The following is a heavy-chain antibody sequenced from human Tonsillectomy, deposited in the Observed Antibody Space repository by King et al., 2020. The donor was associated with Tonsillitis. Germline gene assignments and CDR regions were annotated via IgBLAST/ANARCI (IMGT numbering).Heavy chain of an antibody. CDR2: IRGSGGSI. V-gene: IGHV3-23*04. D-gene: IGHD6-19*01. J-gene: IGHJ2*01. Sequence: VQLVESGGGLVKPGGSLRLSCAASGFTFSSYDMSWVRQAPGKGLEWVSGIRGSGGSIYYADSVRGRLTFSRDNFKKTVYLEMDSLRAEDTAVYYCAKDGGKGSGWYDGWYFDVWGRGTLVTVSS. CDR3: AKDGGKGSGWYDGWYFDV. CDR1: GFTFSSYD.